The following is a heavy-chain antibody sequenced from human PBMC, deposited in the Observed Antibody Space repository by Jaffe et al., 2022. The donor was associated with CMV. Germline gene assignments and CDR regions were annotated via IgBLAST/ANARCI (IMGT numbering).Heavy chain of an antibody. V-gene: IGHV3-48*02. CDR3: ARDSTPENYDSSGYYYFDY. CDR1: GFTFSSYS. CDR2: ISSSSSTI. J-gene: IGHJ4*02. Sequence: EVQLVESGGGLVQPGGSLRLSCAASGFTFSSYSMNWVRQAPGKGLEWVSYISSSSSTIYYADSVKGRFTISRDNAKNSLYLQMNSLRDEDTAVYYCARDSTPENYDSSGYYYFDYWGQGTLVTVSS. D-gene: IGHD3-22*01.